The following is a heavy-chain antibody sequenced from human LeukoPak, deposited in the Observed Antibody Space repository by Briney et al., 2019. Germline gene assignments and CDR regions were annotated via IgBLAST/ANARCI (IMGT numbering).Heavy chain of an antibody. CDR1: VFTFSDYW. Sequence: GGSLRLSCAASVFTFSDYWMTWVRQAPGKGLEWVAYMKQDGTEIYYVDSVKGRFTISRDNAKNSLYLQMNSLRAEDTAVYYCAKDGAYYYGSGSFSNWFDPWGQGTLVTVSS. CDR3: AKDGAYYYGSGSFSNWFDP. CDR2: MKQDGTEI. J-gene: IGHJ5*02. V-gene: IGHV3-7*03. D-gene: IGHD3-10*01.